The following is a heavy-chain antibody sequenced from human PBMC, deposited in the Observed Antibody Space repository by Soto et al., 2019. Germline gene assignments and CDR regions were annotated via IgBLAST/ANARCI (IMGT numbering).Heavy chain of an antibody. CDR2: IIPIFGTA. CDR1: GGTFSSYA. Sequence: SVKVSCKASGGTFSSYAISWVRQAPGQGLEWMGGIIPIFGTANYAQKFQGRVTITADESTSTAYMELSSLRSEDTAVYYCARDDRLLRFLEWKNYYYYGMDVWGQGTTVTVSS. V-gene: IGHV1-69*13. J-gene: IGHJ6*02. D-gene: IGHD3-3*01. CDR3: ARDDRLLRFLEWKNYYYYGMDV.